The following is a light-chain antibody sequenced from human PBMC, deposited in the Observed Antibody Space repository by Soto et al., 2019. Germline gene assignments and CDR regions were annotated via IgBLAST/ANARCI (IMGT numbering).Light chain of an antibody. V-gene: IGLV1-47*02. J-gene: IGLJ2*01. Sequence: QSVLTQPPSASGTPGQRVTISCSGSSSNIGDNPVNWYQQLPGTAPKLVIYNNNQRPSGVPDRFSVSKSGTSASLAISGLRSDDEADYYCASWDDSLSGYVIFGGGTKLTVL. CDR3: ASWDDSLSGYVI. CDR2: NNN. CDR1: SSNIGDNP.